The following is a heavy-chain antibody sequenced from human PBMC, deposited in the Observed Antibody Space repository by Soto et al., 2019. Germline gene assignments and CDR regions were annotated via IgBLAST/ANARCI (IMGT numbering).Heavy chain of an antibody. CDR2: INHSGST. Sequence: PSETLSLTCAVYGGSFSVYYWSWIRHPPGKGLEWIGEINHSGSTNYNPSLKSRVTISVDTSKNQFSLKLSSVTAADTAVYYCARGRWGGYCTNGVCYYYYYYGMDVWGQGTTVTVSS. D-gene: IGHD2-8*01. J-gene: IGHJ6*02. V-gene: IGHV4-34*01. CDR1: GGSFSVYY. CDR3: ARGRWGGYCTNGVCYYYYYYGMDV.